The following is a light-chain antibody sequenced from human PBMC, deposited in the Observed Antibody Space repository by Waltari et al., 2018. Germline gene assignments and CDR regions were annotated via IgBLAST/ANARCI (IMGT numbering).Light chain of an antibody. V-gene: IGKV2-28*01. CDR2: LGS. Sequence: DIVMTQSPLSLPVSPGEPASISCRSSQSLLHRNGDHYLVSYLQNPGESRQHLTYLGSIRASGVPDRFSGCGSGTDFTLNISRVEAEDVGVYYCMQGLQTPAYDFRQGTRLGI. J-gene: IGKJ2*01. CDR1: QSLLHRNGDHY. CDR3: MQGLQTPAYD.